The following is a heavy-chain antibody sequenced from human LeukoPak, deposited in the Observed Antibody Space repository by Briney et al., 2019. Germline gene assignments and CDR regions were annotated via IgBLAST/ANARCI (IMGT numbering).Heavy chain of an antibody. CDR1: GYTLTELS. J-gene: IGHJ4*02. D-gene: IGHD4-17*01. CDR3: ATPDPDDYGDYSGY. V-gene: IGHV1-24*01. CDR2: FDPEDGET. Sequence: VASVKVSCKVSGYTLTELSMHRVRQAPGKGLEWMGGFDPEDGETIYAQKFQGRVTMTEDTSTDTAYMELSSLRSEDTAVYYCATPDPDDYGDYSGYWGQGTLVTVSS.